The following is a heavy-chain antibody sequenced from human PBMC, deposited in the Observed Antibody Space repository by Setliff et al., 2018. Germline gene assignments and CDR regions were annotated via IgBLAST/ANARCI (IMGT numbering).Heavy chain of an antibody. CDR1: RGSFSNFY. V-gene: IGHV4-34*01. CDR3: SRGQDNSKVGHD. Sequence: PSETLSLTCAVDRGSFSNFYLTWIRQSPGKGLEWIGEIHPTEGAKYNPSLQSRVTMSVDTSSKQHSLKLTSVTAADTAMYYCSRGQDNSKVGHDWGQGTPVTVSS. D-gene: IGHD1-20*01. CDR2: IHPTEGA. J-gene: IGHJ4*02.